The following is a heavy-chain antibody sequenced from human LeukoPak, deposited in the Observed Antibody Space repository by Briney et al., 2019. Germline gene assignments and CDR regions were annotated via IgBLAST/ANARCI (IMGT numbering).Heavy chain of an antibody. CDR1: GYSFIGYY. CDR3: ARGTIGSYSSVHD. Sequence: GASVKVSCKASGYSFIGYYMHWVRQAPGQGLQWVGWINPKSGGTNSAQRFQGRVSMTTDTSSATAYMELSRLTSDDTAVYFCARGTIGSYSSVHDWGQGTLITVSS. J-gene: IGHJ1*01. D-gene: IGHD1-26*01. CDR2: INPKSGGT. V-gene: IGHV1-2*02.